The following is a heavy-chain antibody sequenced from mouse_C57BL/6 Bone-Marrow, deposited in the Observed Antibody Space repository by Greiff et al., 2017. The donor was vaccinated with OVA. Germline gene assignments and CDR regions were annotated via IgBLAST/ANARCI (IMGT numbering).Heavy chain of an antibody. V-gene: IGHV1-80*01. D-gene: IGHD1-1*01. CDR2: IYPGDGDT. Sequence: VQLQQSGAELVKPGASVKISCKASGYAFSSYWMNWVKQRPGKGLEWIGQIYPGDGDTNYNGKFKGKATLTADKSSSTAYMQLSSLTSEDSAVYFCARWGYGSSSAWFAYWGQGTLVTVSA. CDR3: ARWGYGSSSAWFAY. CDR1: GYAFSSYW. J-gene: IGHJ3*01.